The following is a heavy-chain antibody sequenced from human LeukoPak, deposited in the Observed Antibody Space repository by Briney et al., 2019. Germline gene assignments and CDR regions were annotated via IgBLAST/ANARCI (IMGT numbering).Heavy chain of an antibody. CDR1: GYTFTSYG. Sequence: ASVKVTCKASGYTFTSYGISWVRQAPGQGLEWMGWISAYNGNTNYAQKLQGRVTMTTDTSTSTAYMELRSLRSDDTAVYYCARDGHDFWSGYFYYWGQGTLVTVSS. J-gene: IGHJ4*02. CDR2: ISAYNGNT. V-gene: IGHV1-18*01. CDR3: ARDGHDFWSGYFYY. D-gene: IGHD3-3*01.